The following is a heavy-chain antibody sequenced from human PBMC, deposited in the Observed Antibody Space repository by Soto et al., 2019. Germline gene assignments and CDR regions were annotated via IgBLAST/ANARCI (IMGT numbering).Heavy chain of an antibody. CDR2: INSDGSRT. CDR1: GFTFSTYA. V-gene: IGHV3-74*01. CDR3: ARGDGDYYDGNGYLGRH. Sequence: GGSLRLSCAASGFTFSTYAMSWVRQAPGKGLVWVSRINSDGSRTSYADSAKGRFTISRDNAKNTVYLQMNSLRAEDMAVYYCARGDGDYYDGNGYLGRHWGQGTLVTVSS. J-gene: IGHJ4*02. D-gene: IGHD3-22*01.